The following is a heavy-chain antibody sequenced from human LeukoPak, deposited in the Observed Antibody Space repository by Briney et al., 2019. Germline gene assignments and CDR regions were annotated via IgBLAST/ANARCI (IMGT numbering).Heavy chain of an antibody. CDR1: GGSISSSSYY. CDR3: ASVEESSGSFYFDY. J-gene: IGHJ4*02. D-gene: IGHD6-19*01. V-gene: IGHV4-39*07. CDR2: IYYSGST. Sequence: SETLSLTCTVSGGSISSSSYYWGWIRQPPGKGLEWIGSIYYSGSTYYNPSLKSRVTISVDTSNNQFSLKLSSVTAADTAVYYCASVEESSGSFYFDYWGQGTLVTVSS.